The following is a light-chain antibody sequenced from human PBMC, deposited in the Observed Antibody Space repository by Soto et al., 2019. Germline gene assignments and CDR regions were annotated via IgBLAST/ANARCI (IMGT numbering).Light chain of an antibody. Sequence: QSVLTQPPSVSAAPGQRVTISCSGSTSNIGNHYVSWYQHLPGTAPKLLIYDNIKRPSGIPDRFFGSKSGTSATLGITGLQTGDEADYYCGTWDSSLGTVVFGGWTKLTVL. J-gene: IGLJ2*01. CDR1: TSNIGNHY. V-gene: IGLV1-51*01. CDR3: GTWDSSLGTVV. CDR2: DNI.